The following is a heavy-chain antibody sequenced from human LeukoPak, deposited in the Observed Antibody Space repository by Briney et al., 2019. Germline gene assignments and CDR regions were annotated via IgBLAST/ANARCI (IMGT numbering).Heavy chain of an antibody. D-gene: IGHD3-3*01. Sequence: PGGSLRLSCAASGFTFSSYSMNWVRQAPGKGLEWVSSISSSSSYIYYADSVKGRFTISRDNAKNSLYLQMNSLRAEDTAVYYCARAYSPYYDFWSGGEYGMDVWGQGTTVTVSS. CDR2: ISSSSSYI. CDR1: GFTFSSYS. CDR3: ARAYSPYYDFWSGGEYGMDV. J-gene: IGHJ6*02. V-gene: IGHV3-21*01.